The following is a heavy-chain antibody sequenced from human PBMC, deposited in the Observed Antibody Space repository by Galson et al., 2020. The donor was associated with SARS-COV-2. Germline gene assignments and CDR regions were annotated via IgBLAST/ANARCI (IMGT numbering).Heavy chain of an antibody. CDR2: IYSGGST. Sequence: TGGSLRLSCAASGFTVSSNYMSWVRQAPGKGLEWVSVIYSGGSTYYADSVKGRFTISRDNSKNTLYLQMNSLRAEDTAVYYCARDYYDSNGSYWYYYGMDVWGQGTTVTVSS. CDR1: GFTVSSNY. D-gene: IGHD3-22*01. CDR3: ARDYYDSNGSYWYYYGMDV. V-gene: IGHV3-66*01. J-gene: IGHJ6*02.